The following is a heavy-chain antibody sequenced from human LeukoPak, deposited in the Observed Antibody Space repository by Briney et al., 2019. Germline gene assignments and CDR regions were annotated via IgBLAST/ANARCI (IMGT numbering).Heavy chain of an antibody. CDR3: ARVRRGYCSSSSCFFYYYYYMDV. CDR1: GGSFSGYY. Sequence: SETLSLTCADYGGSFSGYYWRWIRQPPGKGLEWIGEINHSGSTNYNPSLKSRVTISVDTSKNQFSLKLRSVTAADTAVYYCARVRRGYCSSSSCFFYYYYYMDVWGKGTTVTVSS. V-gene: IGHV4-34*01. CDR2: INHSGST. J-gene: IGHJ6*03. D-gene: IGHD2-2*01.